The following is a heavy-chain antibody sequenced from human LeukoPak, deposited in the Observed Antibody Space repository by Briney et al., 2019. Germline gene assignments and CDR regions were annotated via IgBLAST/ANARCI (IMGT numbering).Heavy chain of an antibody. D-gene: IGHD6-25*01. CDR2: INPANGDT. CDR1: GYTFTGYY. Sequence: ASVKVSCKASGYTFTGYYMHWVRQAPGQGLEWMGWINPANGDTKYAQKFQGRVALTRDTSISTAYMEMSRLTSDDTAVFYCARSGGLDVWGQGTPVTVSS. V-gene: IGHV1-2*02. J-gene: IGHJ6*02. CDR3: ARSGGLDV.